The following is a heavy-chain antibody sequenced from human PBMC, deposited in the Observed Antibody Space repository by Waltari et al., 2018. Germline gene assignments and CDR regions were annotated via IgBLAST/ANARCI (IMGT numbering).Heavy chain of an antibody. J-gene: IGHJ4*02. Sequence: QVQLVQSGAEVKKPGASVKVSCKASGYTFTSYDINWVRQATGQGLEWMGWRNPNSGYTGYAQNFQGRVTITRNTSRSTAYMERSSRRSEDTAVYYCARVGFYYGSGSSISHFDYWGQGTLVTVSS. CDR2: RNPNSGYT. V-gene: IGHV1-8*03. CDR1: GYTFTSYD. CDR3: ARVGFYYGSGSSISHFDY. D-gene: IGHD3-10*01.